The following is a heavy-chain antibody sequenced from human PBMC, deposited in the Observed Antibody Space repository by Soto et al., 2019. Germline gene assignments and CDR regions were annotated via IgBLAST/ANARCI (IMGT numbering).Heavy chain of an antibody. CDR1: GFSFSIYG. J-gene: IGHJ4*02. CDR3: AKDRYRKSSWFQFDY. D-gene: IGHD6-13*01. V-gene: IGHV3-30*18. CDR2: ISYDGSNK. Sequence: GGSLRLSCVASGFSFSIYGMHWVRQAPGKGLEWVAVISYDGSNKLYADSVKGRFTISRDNSRNTVYLQMNSLSFEDTAVYYCAKDRYRKSSWFQFDYWGLGTLVTVSS.